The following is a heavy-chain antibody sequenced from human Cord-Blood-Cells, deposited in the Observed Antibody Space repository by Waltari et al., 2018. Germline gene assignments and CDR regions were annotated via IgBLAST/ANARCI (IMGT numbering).Heavy chain of an antibody. CDR2: ISGSGGST. D-gene: IGHD1-26*01. CDR3: AKDKRIVGATDAFDI. J-gene: IGHJ3*02. V-gene: IGHV3-23*01. Sequence: RQAPGKGLEWVSAISGSGGSTYYADSVKGRFTISRDNSKNTLYLQMNSLRAEDTAVYYCAKDKRIVGATDAFDIWGQGTMVTVSS.